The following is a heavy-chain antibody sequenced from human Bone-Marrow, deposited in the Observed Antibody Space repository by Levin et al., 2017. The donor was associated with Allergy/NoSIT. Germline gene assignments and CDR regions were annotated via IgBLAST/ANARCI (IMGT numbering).Heavy chain of an antibody. V-gene: IGHV3-53*01. CDR1: GFTVGNNY. CDR2: IYSGDDT. CDR3: TKRGFTLGSSLTY. Sequence: GESLKISCAASGFTVGNNYMSWVRQAPGKGLEWVSLIYSGDDTFYADSVRGRFTISRDSSKNTLFLQMNSLRAEDTAVYYCTKRGFTLGSSLTYWGQGALVTVSS. D-gene: IGHD1-26*01. J-gene: IGHJ4*02.